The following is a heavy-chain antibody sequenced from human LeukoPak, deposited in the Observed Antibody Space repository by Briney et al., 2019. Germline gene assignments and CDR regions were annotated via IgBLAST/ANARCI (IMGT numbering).Heavy chain of an antibody. Sequence: SETLSLTCTVSGGSISSSTYYWGWIRQPPGKGLEWIGYIYYSGSTNYNPSLKSRVTISVDTSKNQFSLKLSSVTAADTAVYYCARLGGYCSSTSCYTHDYYYYGMDVWGQGTTVTVSS. D-gene: IGHD2-2*02. J-gene: IGHJ6*02. V-gene: IGHV4-61*05. CDR1: GGSISSSTYY. CDR3: ARLGGYCSSTSCYTHDYYYYGMDV. CDR2: IYYSGST.